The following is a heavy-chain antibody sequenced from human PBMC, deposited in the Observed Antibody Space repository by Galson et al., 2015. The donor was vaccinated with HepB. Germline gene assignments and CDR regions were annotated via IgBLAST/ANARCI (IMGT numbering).Heavy chain of an antibody. CDR3: ARTIAVAGLNWFDP. CDR2: ISSSSSYT. CDR1: GFTFSDYY. Sequence: SLRLSCAASGFTFSDYYMSWIRQAPGKGLEWVSYISSSSSYTNYADPVKGRFTISRDNAKNSLYLQMNSLRAEDTAVYYCARTIAVAGLNWFDPWGQGTLVTVSS. J-gene: IGHJ5*02. V-gene: IGHV3-11*06. D-gene: IGHD6-19*01.